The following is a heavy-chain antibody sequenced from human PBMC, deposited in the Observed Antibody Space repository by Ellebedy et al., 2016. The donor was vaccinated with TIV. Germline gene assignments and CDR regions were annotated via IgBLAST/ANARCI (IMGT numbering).Heavy chain of an antibody. CDR1: GFSFSSYW. V-gene: IGHV3-7*01. J-gene: IGHJ3*02. Sequence: GESLKISCAASGFSFSSYWMAWVRQAPGKGLEWVANINQDGSEKYYVDSVKGRFTMSRDNAKHSLYLQMNSLRAEDTAVYYCATDGSYGDFRSPAHAFETWGQGTMASVSS. CDR3: ATDGSYGDFRSPAHAFET. CDR2: INQDGSEK. D-gene: IGHD4-17*01.